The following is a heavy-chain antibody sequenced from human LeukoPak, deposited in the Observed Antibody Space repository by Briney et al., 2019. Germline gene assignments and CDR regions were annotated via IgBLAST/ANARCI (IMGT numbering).Heavy chain of an antibody. J-gene: IGHJ4*02. CDR2: ISSSSSYI. Sequence: GGSLRLSCAASGFTFSSYSMNWVRQASGKGLEWVSSISSSSSYIYYADSVKGRFTISRDNAKNSLYLQMNSLRAEDTAVYYCARGAAAAIRGTLFDYWGQGTLVTVSS. CDR1: GFTFSSYS. D-gene: IGHD2-2*02. CDR3: ARGAAAAIRGTLFDY. V-gene: IGHV3-21*01.